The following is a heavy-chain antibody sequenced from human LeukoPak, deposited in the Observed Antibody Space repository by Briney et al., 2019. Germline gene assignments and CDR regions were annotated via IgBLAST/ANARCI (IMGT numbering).Heavy chain of an antibody. V-gene: IGHV4-30-2*01. CDR3: ARERDYYDSMAYFDY. J-gene: IGHJ4*02. CDR1: GGSISSGGYS. D-gene: IGHD3-22*01. Sequence: PSETLSLTCAVSGGSISSGGYSWSWIRQPPGKGLEWIGYIYHSGSIYYNPSLKSRVTISVDRSKNQFSLKLSSVTAADTAVYYCARERDYYDSMAYFDYWGQGTLVTVSS. CDR2: IYHSGSI.